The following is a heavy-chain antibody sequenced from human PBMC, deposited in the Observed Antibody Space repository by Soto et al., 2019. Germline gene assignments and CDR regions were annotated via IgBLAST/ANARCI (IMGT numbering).Heavy chain of an antibody. Sequence: QMQLVHSGPEVKKPGTSVKVSCKASGFTFTSSAIQWVRQARGQRLEWIGWIVVASGNTKYAQKFQDTATITRDMSTSTAYVELSSRRAEDTAVYYCVAESCSRTNCYLEAFDIWCQGTMVTVS. J-gene: IGHJ3*02. CDR1: GFTFTSSA. V-gene: IGHV1-58*02. CDR3: VAESCSRTNCYLEAFDI. D-gene: IGHD2-2*01. CDR2: IVVASGNT.